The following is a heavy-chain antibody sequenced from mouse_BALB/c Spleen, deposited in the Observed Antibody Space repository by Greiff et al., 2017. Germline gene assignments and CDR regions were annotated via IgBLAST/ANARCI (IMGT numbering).Heavy chain of an antibody. J-gene: IGHJ2*01. CDR3: ARGTVFFFFDY. Sequence: EVMLVESGGGLVQPGGSRKLSCAASGFTFSSFGMHWVRQAPEKGLEWVAYISSGSSTIYYADTVKGRFTISRDNPKNTLFLQMTSLRSEDTAMYYCARGTVFFFFDYWGQGTTLTVSS. V-gene: IGHV5-17*02. CDR2: ISSGSSTI. CDR1: GFTFSSFG. D-gene: IGHD3-3*01.